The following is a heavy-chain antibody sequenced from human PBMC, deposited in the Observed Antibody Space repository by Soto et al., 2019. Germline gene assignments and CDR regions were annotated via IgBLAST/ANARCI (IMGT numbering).Heavy chain of an antibody. D-gene: IGHD5-12*01. J-gene: IGHJ4*02. V-gene: IGHV4-30-2*06. CDR1: VGSMSYGGFS. CDR3: ARGAGYDPFDY. Sequence: SETLSLTCTVSVGSMSYGGFSWSWIRQSPGKGLEWIDYISRLDKPYLHPSFKNRVTRSIDRSRNQFYLNLSSMTAAERAVYYCARGAGYDPFDYWGQGVLVTVSS. CDR2: ISRLDKP.